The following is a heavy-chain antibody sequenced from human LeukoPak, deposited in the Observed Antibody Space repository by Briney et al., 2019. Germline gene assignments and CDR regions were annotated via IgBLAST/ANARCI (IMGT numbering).Heavy chain of an antibody. J-gene: IGHJ5*02. V-gene: IGHV3-23*01. D-gene: IGHD6-13*01. CDR1: GVTLSDHH. CDR3: AKGRGSRAYNYFDT. Sequence: GGSLRLSCAASGVTLSDHHMDWVRQAPGKGLEWVSSLSGSGGSSYYADSVKGRFTISRDNSNNTVYLQMNSLRVEDSALYFCAKGRGSRAYNYFDTWGQGSPVIVSS. CDR2: LSGSGGSS.